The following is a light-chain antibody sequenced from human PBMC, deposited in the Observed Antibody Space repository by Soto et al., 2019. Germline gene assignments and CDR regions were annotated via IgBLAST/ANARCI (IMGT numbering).Light chain of an antibody. CDR2: AAS. CDR1: QGISRW. Sequence: DIQMTQSPSSVSTSVGDRVTITCRASQGISRWLAWYQQKPGKAPKLLIYAASSLQSGVPSRFSCSGSETDFALTISTMQHEDFATYDCQQANSFPLTFGGGTKVEIK. V-gene: IGKV1-12*01. CDR3: QQANSFPLT. J-gene: IGKJ4*01.